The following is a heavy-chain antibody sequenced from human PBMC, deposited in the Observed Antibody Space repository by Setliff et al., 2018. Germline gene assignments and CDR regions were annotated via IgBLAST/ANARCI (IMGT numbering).Heavy chain of an antibody. V-gene: IGHV3-9*02. Sequence: SLKISCAASGFTSSMYGVHWVRQAPGKGLEWVSGISWNSGSIGYADSVKGRFTISRDNSKNTLYLQMNSLRAEDTAVYYCVRWVDGKADYWGQGTLVTVSS. CDR2: ISWNSGSI. CDR1: GFTSSMYG. J-gene: IGHJ4*02. CDR3: VRWVDGKADY.